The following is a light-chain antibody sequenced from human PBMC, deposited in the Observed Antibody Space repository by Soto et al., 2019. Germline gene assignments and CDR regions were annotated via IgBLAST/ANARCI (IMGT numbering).Light chain of an antibody. Sequence: DIQMTQSPSTLSASVGDRVTITCRASQYISSWLAWYQQKPGKAPKLLIYKASSLESGVPSRFSGSGSGTEFTLTIRSLQPDEFATYYCQQYNSQRTFGQGTKVEIK. J-gene: IGKJ1*01. V-gene: IGKV1-5*03. CDR1: QYISSW. CDR3: QQYNSQRT. CDR2: KAS.